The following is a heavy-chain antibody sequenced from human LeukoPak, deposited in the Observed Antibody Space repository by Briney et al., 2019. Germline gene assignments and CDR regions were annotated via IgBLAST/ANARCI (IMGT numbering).Heavy chain of an antibody. V-gene: IGHV1-69*01. CDR2: IIPIFGTA. D-gene: IGHD6-19*01. J-gene: IGHJ4*02. CDR3: ARSNRRALAVAGLCFDY. CDR1: GGTFSSYA. Sequence: GASVKVSCTASGGTFSSYAISWVRQAPGQGLEWMGGIIPIFGTANYAQKFQGRVTITADESTSTAYMELSSLRSEDTAVYYCARSNRRALAVAGLCFDYWGQGTLVTVSS.